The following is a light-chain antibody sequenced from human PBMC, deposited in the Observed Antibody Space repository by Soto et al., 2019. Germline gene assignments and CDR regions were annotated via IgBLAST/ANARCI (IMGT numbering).Light chain of an antibody. CDR2: AAS. CDR1: QNINNW. V-gene: IGKV1-39*01. J-gene: IGKJ4*01. CDR3: QQSFGTPQIT. Sequence: MTQSPTYGYRFVGDRGTVTCRASQNINNWLAWYQQKPGKAPELLIYAASSLQSGVPSRFSGSGSGTDFTLTISSLQPEDFATYYCQQSFGTPQITFGGGTKVDIK.